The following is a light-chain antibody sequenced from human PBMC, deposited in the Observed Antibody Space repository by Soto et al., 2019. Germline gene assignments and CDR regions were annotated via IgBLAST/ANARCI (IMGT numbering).Light chain of an antibody. CDR3: QHYETYSGT. CDR2: RAS. J-gene: IGKJ3*01. V-gene: IGKV1-5*03. CDR1: QIISTW. Sequence: DIQLTQSPSSLSASVGDRVTITCRASQIISTWLAWYQQKSGEAPKLLIYRASNLVSGVPSRFSGSGSGTEFTLTISGLQPDDFSIYYCQHYETYSGTFVPGTKVDL.